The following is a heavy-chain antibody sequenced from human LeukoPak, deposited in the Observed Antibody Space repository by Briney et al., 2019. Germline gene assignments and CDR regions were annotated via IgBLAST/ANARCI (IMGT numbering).Heavy chain of an antibody. CDR2: IDWDDDK. D-gene: IGHD5-18*01. CDR3: ARIITATEAFDI. V-gene: IGHV2-70*11. Sequence: SGPALVKPTQTLTLTYTLSGFSLTTSGMCVSWIRQPPGKALEWLARIDWDDDKHYSTSLKTRVTISKDTSKNQVVLTMTNMDPVDTATYYCARIITATEAFDIWGQGTMVTVSS. CDR1: GFSLTTSGMC. J-gene: IGHJ3*02.